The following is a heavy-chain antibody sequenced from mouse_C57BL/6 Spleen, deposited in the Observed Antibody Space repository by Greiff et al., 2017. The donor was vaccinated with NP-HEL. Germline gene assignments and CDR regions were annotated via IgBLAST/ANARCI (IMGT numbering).Heavy chain of an antibody. CDR3: ARDNGGLGRYYAMDY. V-gene: IGHV3-6*01. CDR2: ISYDGSN. Sequence: EVQRVESGPGLVKPSQSLSLTCSVTGYSITSGYYWNWIRQFPGNKLEWMGYISYDGSNNYNPSLKNRISITRDTSKNQFFLKLNSVTTEDTATYYCARDNGGLGRYYAMDYWGQGTSVTVSS. CDR1: GYSITSGYY. D-gene: IGHD1-1*02. J-gene: IGHJ4*01.